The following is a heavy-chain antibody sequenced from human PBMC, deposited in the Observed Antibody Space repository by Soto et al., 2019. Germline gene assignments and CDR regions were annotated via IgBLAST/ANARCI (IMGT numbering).Heavy chain of an antibody. Sequence: QVQLVQSGAEVKKPGASVKVSCKASGYIFTTYAISWVRQAPGQGLEWMGWISGYNGNANYAQKFQGRVIMTTDTFTSTAYLELRNLRPDDTAVYYCARDGVRTNYFDPWGQGALVIVSS. CDR1: GYIFTTYA. CDR2: ISGYNGNA. J-gene: IGHJ5*02. CDR3: ARDGVRTNYFDP. V-gene: IGHV1-18*04. D-gene: IGHD4-4*01.